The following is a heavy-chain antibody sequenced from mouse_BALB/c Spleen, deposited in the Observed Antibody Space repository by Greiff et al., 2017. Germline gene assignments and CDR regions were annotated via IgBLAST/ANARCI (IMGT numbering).Heavy chain of an antibody. CDR1: GFTFSSYA. V-gene: IGHV5-6-5*01. CDR2: ISSGGST. Sequence: EVQVVESGGGLVKPGGSLKLSCAASGFTFSSYAMSWVRQTPEKRLEWVASISSGGSTYYPDSVKGRFTISRDNARNILYLQMSSLRSEDTAMYYCAREGRRYAMDYWGQGTSVTVSS. CDR3: AREGRRYAMDY. J-gene: IGHJ4*01. D-gene: IGHD2-12*01.